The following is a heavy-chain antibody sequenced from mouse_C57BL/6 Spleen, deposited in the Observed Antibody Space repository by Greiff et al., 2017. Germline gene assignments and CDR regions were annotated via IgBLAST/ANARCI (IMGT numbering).Heavy chain of an antibody. J-gene: IGHJ2*01. D-gene: IGHD1-1*01. CDR1: GYTFTDYY. CDR2: INPYNGGT. V-gene: IGHV1-19*01. CDR3: ARSYYGSSYPGGFFDY. Sequence: EVQLQQSGPVLVKPGASVKMSCKASGYTFTDYYMNWVKQSHGKSLEWIGVINPYNGGTSYNQKFKGKATLTVDKSSSTAYMELNSLTSEDSAVYYCARSYYGSSYPGGFFDYWGQGTTLTVSS.